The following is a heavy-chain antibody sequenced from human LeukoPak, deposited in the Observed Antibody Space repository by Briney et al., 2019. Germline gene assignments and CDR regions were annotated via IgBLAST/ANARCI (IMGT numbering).Heavy chain of an antibody. D-gene: IGHD3-10*01. V-gene: IGHV3-30-3*01. J-gene: IGHJ6*02. CDR1: GFTFSGYA. CDR3: ARVNQQYYYGSGIYRFYYYGMDV. Sequence: GRSLRLSCAASGFTFSGYALHWVRQAPGKGLEWVSVISYDGSNKYYADSVKGRFTISRDNSENTLYLQMNSLRAEDTALYYCARVNQQYYYGSGIYRFYYYGMDVWGQGTTVTVSS. CDR2: ISYDGSNK.